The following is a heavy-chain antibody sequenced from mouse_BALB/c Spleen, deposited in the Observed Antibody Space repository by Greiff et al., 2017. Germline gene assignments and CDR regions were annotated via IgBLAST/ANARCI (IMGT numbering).Heavy chain of an antibody. Sequence: EVQLQQSGTVLARPGASVKMSCKASGYSFTSYWMHWVKQRPGQGLEWIGAIYPGNSDTSYNQKFKGKAKLTAVTSASTAYMELSSLTNEDSAVYYCTDTVVADYYAMDDWGQGSSVTVSS. V-gene: IGHV1-5*01. J-gene: IGHJ4*01. D-gene: IGHD1-1*01. CDR3: TDTVVADYYAMDD. CDR2: IYPGNSDT. CDR1: GYSFTSYW.